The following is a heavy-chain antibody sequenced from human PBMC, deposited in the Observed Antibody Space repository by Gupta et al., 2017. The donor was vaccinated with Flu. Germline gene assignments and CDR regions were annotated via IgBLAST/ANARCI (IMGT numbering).Heavy chain of an antibody. CDR2: IYPGDSDT. Sequence: SGYTFAHNWIGWVRQMPGKGLEWLGIIYPGDSDTRYSPSFQGQVTISADKSFSTVYLQWSSLKASDTAMYYCASTLGSYSTGAFDYWGQGTRVTVSS. CDR3: ASTLGSYSTGAFDY. V-gene: IGHV5-51*01. D-gene: IGHD1-26*01. J-gene: IGHJ4*02. CDR1: GYTFAHNW.